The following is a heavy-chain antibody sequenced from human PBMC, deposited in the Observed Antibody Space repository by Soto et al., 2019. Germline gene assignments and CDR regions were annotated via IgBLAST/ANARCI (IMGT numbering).Heavy chain of an antibody. CDR3: ARGGGFSPYYYNLDV. V-gene: IGHV1-46*02. CDR2: INPRGGST. Sequence: GASVKVSCKASGYTLNTYYMHWVRQAPGQGPEWMGIINPRGGSTTYAQNFQDRVTMTRDTSSSTVYVELSSLRSEDTAVYYCARGGGFSPYYYNLDVWGQGTTVTVSS. CDR1: GYTLNTYY. D-gene: IGHD2-15*01. J-gene: IGHJ6*02.